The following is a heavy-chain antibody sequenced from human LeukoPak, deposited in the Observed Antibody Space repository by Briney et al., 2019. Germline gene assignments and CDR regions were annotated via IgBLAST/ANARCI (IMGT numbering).Heavy chain of an antibody. V-gene: IGHV4-4*02. D-gene: IGHD3-3*01. CDR2: IYHSGST. Sequence: SETLSLTCAVSGGTISSNYWWSWVRQPPGKGLEWIGEIYHSGSTNYNPSLKSRVTISVDKSKSQFSLKLSSVTAADTAVYYCARTSYDFWSGMDFDYWGQGTLVTVSS. CDR1: GGTISSNYW. CDR3: ARTSYDFWSGMDFDY. J-gene: IGHJ4*02.